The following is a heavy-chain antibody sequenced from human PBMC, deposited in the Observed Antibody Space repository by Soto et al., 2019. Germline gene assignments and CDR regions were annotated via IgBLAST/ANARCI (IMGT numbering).Heavy chain of an antibody. CDR2: IYHSGST. V-gene: IGHV4-4*02. CDR1: GGAISISNW. CDR3: VSRVAKSGCWLVP. Sequence: SETLSLTCAVSGGAISISNWWICVRQPPGKGLEWIWEIYHSGSTNYNPSLKSRVTISVEKSKNQFSLKLSSVTAAKTDGYYCVSRVAKSGCWLVPWGQGTLVPV. D-gene: IGHD5-12*01. J-gene: IGHJ5*02.